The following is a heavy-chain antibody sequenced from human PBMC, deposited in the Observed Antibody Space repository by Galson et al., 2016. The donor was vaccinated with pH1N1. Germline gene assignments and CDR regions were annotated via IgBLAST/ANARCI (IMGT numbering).Heavy chain of an antibody. CDR1: GGTFSSYG. Sequence: SVKVSCKASGGTFSSYGINWVRQAPGQGLEWMGGIIPIFKTTKYAQNFQGRVTITADESTTTAFMELSSLRSEDTAVYYCAREDYYDTDLSDWYFDLWGRGTLLTVPS. D-gene: IGHD3-22*01. J-gene: IGHJ2*01. V-gene: IGHV1-69*13. CDR2: IIPIFKTT. CDR3: AREDYYDTDLSDWYFDL.